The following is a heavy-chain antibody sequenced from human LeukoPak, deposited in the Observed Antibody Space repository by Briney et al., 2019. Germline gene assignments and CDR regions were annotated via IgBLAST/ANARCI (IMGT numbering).Heavy chain of an antibody. CDR3: AKDISRFLEWISFDY. V-gene: IGHV3-9*03. CDR1: GFTFDDYA. D-gene: IGHD3-3*01. Sequence: GGSLRLSCAASGFTFDDYAMHLVRQAPGKGLEWVSGISWNSGNIGYADSVKGRFTISRDNAKNSLYLQMNSLRAEDMAFYYCAKDISRFLEWISFDYWGQGTLVTVSS. CDR2: ISWNSGNI. J-gene: IGHJ4*02.